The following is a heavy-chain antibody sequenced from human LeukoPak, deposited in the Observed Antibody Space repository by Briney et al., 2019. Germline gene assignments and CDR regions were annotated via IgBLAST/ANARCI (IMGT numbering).Heavy chain of an antibody. D-gene: IGHD2-21*02. V-gene: IGHV3-48*04. Sequence: PGGSLRLSCAASGFTFSSYSMNWVRQAPGKGLEWVSYISSSSTIYYADSVKGRFTISRDNAKNSLYLQMNSLRAEDTAVYYCARVPEHTYCGGDCYLGMHYWGQGTLVTVSS. CDR1: GFTFSSYS. CDR2: ISSSSTI. CDR3: ARVPEHTYCGGDCYLGMHY. J-gene: IGHJ4*02.